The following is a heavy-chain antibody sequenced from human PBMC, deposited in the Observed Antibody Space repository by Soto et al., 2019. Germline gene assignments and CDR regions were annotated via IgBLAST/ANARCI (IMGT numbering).Heavy chain of an antibody. D-gene: IGHD3-22*01. CDR1: GYTLTSYY. CDR3: ARDWTHYNRSRPGDY. CDR2: INPSGGIT. Sequence: VSVKVSCKASGYTLTSYYLHWVRHAPGQGPEWMGIINPSGGITNDAQKFQDRVTMTSDTSAIIAYMELSSLRSEDTAVYYCARDWTHYNRSRPGDYWGQVTLGTVSS. V-gene: IGHV1-46*01. J-gene: IGHJ4*02.